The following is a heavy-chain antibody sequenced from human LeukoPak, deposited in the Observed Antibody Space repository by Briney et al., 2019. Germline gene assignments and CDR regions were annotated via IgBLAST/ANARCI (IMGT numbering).Heavy chain of an antibody. CDR2: IHYSGST. D-gene: IGHD5-24*01. CDR3: ARRSYNSPFRY. V-gene: IGHV4-38-2*01. J-gene: IGHJ4*02. CDR1: GYSISSAFY. Sequence: PSETLSLTCAVSGYSISSAFYWGWIRQSPGKGLEWIGTIHYSGSTSYNPSLKSRVTMSVDTSKNQFSLRLSSVTAADTAVYYCARRSYNSPFRYWGQGTLVTVSS.